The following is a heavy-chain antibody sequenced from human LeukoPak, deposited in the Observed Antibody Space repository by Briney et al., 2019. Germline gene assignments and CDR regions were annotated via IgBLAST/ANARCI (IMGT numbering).Heavy chain of an antibody. J-gene: IGHJ6*02. V-gene: IGHV1-2*02. CDR1: GYTFTGYY. D-gene: IGHD3-10*01. Sequence: EASVKVSCKASGYTFTGYYMHWVRQAPGQGLEWMGWINPNSGGTNYAQKFQGRVTMTRDTSISTAYMELSRLRSDDTAVYYCARASPPLIRGVINYYYYGMDVWGQGTTVTVSS. CDR2: INPNSGGT. CDR3: ARASPPLIRGVINYYYYGMDV.